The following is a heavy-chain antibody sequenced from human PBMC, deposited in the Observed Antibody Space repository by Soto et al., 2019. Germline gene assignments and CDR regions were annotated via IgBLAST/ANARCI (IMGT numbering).Heavy chain of an antibody. Sequence: ASVKVSCKASGYDFTAYDINWVRQASGQGLEWMGWMNPINGATGSARRFQGRVSMTRNTATGTAYLELTSLRSDDSAVYYCGRGPSPRAPAGGTPYYYTMDVWGQGTTVTVSS. CDR1: GYDFTAYD. V-gene: IGHV1-8*02. CDR2: MNPINGAT. J-gene: IGHJ6*02. CDR3: GRGPSPRAPAGGTPYYYTMDV. D-gene: IGHD6-13*01.